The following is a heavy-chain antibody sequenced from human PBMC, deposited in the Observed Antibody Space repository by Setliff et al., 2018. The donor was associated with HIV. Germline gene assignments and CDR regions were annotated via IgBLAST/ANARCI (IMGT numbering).Heavy chain of an antibody. Sequence: LRLSCAASGFTFSSYGMHWVRQAPGKGLEWVAFIRYDGSNKYYADSVKGRFTISRDNSKSTLYLQMNSLRAEDTAVYYCAKTSSSSEYYFDYWGQGTLVTAPQ. V-gene: IGHV3-30*02. CDR3: AKTSSSSEYYFDY. D-gene: IGHD6-13*01. CDR2: IRYDGSNK. CDR1: GFTFSSYG. J-gene: IGHJ4*02.